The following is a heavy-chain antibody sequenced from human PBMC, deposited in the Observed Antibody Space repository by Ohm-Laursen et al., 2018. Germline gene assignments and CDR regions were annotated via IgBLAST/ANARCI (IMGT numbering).Heavy chain of an antibody. D-gene: IGHD1-1*01. J-gene: IGHJ6*02. Sequence: TLSLTCAVSGGSISSGGYYWSWIRQHPGKGLEWIGYIYYSGSTYYNPSLKSRVTISVDTSKNQFSLKLSSVTAAGTAVYYCGTGTADYYYYGMDVWGQGTTVTVSS. CDR3: GTGTADYYYYGMDV. V-gene: IGHV4-31*11. CDR1: GGSISSGGYY. CDR2: IYYSGST.